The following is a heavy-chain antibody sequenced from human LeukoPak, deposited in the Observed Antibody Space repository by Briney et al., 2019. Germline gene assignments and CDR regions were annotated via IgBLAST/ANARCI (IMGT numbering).Heavy chain of an antibody. J-gene: IGHJ4*02. CDR1: GFTFDDYA. Sequence: SLRLSCAASGFTFDDYAMHWVRQAPGKGLEWVSGISWNSGSIGYADSVKGRFTISRDNAKNSLYLQMNSLRAEDMALYYCAKDRYYDSSGYIDYWGQGTLVTASS. CDR3: AKDRYYDSSGYIDY. D-gene: IGHD3-22*01. V-gene: IGHV3-9*03. CDR2: ISWNSGSI.